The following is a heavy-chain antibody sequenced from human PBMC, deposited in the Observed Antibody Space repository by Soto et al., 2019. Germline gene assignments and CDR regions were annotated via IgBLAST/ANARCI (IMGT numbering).Heavy chain of an antibody. V-gene: IGHV4-39*01. CDR3: ARNWNLALVPAAYFDS. CDR1: NFSVLTSIYY. J-gene: IGHJ4*02. D-gene: IGHD2-2*01. CDR2: VYYTGTT. Sequence: ETLSLTCTVSNFSVLTSIYYWAWIRQPPGKGLEWVGTVYYTGTTYYNPSLQSRVTISIDTSKNQFSLNLNSVTAADTAVYYCARNWNLALVPAAYFDSWGQGTLVTVSS.